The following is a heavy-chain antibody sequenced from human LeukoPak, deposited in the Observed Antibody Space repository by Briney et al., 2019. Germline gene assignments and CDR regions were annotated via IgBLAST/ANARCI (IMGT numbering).Heavy chain of an antibody. J-gene: IGHJ5*02. Sequence: SGTLSLTCAVSGGSISSNYWWNWVRQPPGKGLEWIGEVPRSGSTNYNPSLKRRVTISVDKSKNQFSLNLTSVTAADTAVYYCARGMITMTGPMPWFDPWGQGTLVTVSS. CDR1: GGSISSNYW. V-gene: IGHV4-4*02. CDR2: VPRSGST. CDR3: ARGMITMTGPMPWFDP. D-gene: IGHD2-2*01.